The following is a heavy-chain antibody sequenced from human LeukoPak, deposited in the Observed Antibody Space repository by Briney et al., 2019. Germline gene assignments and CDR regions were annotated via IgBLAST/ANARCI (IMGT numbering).Heavy chain of an antibody. Sequence: GGSLRLSCAASGFTFSSYEMNWVRQAPGKGLEWVSYISSSGSTIYYADSVKGRFTISRDNAKNSLYLQMNSLRAEDTAVNYCARVADDYFDYWGQGALVTVSS. D-gene: IGHD6-19*01. V-gene: IGHV3-48*03. CDR3: ARVADDYFDY. J-gene: IGHJ4*02. CDR2: ISSSGSTI. CDR1: GFTFSSYE.